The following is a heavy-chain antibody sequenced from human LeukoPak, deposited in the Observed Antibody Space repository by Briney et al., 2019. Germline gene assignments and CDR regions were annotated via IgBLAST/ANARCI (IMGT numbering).Heavy chain of an antibody. J-gene: IGHJ4*02. D-gene: IGHD3-10*01. CDR1: GFTFSSYW. CDR3: TTMEWAH. CDR2: INSDGSST. V-gene: IGHV3-74*01. Sequence: GGSLRLSCAASGFTFSSYWMHWVRQVPGKGLVWVSLINSDGSSTTYADSVKGRFTISRDNAKNTVYLQMNGLKVEDTAVYYCTTMEWAHWGLGTLVTVSS.